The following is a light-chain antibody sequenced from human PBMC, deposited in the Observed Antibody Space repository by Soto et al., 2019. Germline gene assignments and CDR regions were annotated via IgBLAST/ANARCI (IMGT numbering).Light chain of an antibody. J-gene: IGLJ1*01. CDR3: SSYTSSSTLNYV. Sequence: QSVLAQPASVSGSPGQSITISCTGTSSDVGGYNYVSWYQQHPGKAPRVMIYEVSNRPSGVSNRFSGSKSGNTASLTISGLQAEDEADYYYSSYTSSSTLNYVFGTGTKVTVL. V-gene: IGLV2-14*01. CDR1: SSDVGGYNY. CDR2: EVS.